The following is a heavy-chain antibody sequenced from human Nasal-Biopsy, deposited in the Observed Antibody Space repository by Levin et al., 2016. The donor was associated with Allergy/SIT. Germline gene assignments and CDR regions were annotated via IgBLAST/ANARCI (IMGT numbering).Heavy chain of an antibody. V-gene: IGHV4-31*03. Sequence: SETLSLTCTVSGASIDSGEYYWTWIRQHPGKGLEWIGYIYKSGATYSNPSLKSRVAISLDTSKNQFSLRLSSVTAADTAVYFCVTRRFCTGGACPREVTFDTWGQGTMVTVSS. J-gene: IGHJ3*02. CDR2: IYKSGAT. CDR1: GASIDSGEYY. CDR3: VTRRFCTGGACPREVTFDT. D-gene: IGHD2-8*02.